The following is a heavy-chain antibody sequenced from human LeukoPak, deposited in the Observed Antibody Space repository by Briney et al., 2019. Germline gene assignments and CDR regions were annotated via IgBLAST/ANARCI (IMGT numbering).Heavy chain of an antibody. CDR2: INHSGST. D-gene: IGHD2-8*01. CDR3: ARASFNVVFGNWFDP. V-gene: IGHV4-34*01. Sequence: SETLSLTCAVYGGSFSGYYWSWIRQPPGKGLEWIGEINHSGSTNYNPSLKSRVTISVDTSKNQFSLKLRSVTAADTAIYYCARASFNVVFGNWFDPWGQGTLVTVSS. J-gene: IGHJ5*02. CDR1: GGSFSGYY.